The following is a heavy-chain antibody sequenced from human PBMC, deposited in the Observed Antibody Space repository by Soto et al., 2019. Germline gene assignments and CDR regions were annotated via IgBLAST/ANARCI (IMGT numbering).Heavy chain of an antibody. CDR3: AREGGPNYYYYMDV. J-gene: IGHJ6*03. V-gene: IGHV3-66*01. CDR1: GFTVSSNY. CDR2: IYSGGST. D-gene: IGHD2-15*01. Sequence: PGGSLRLSCAASGFTVSSNYMSWVRQAPGKGLEWVSVIYSGGSTYYADSVKGRFTISRDISKNTLYLQMNSLRAEDTAVYYCAREGGPNYYYYMDVWGKGTTVTVSS.